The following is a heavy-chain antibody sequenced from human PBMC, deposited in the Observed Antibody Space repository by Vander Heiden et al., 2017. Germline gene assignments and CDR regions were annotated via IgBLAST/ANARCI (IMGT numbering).Heavy chain of an antibody. J-gene: IGHJ4*02. CDR1: GGSIRSSNW. Sequence: QVQLQESGPGLVKPSGTLSLTCAVSGGSIRSSNWWSWVRQPPGKGLEWIGEIYHSGSTNYNPSLKSRVTISVDKSKNQFSLKLSSVTAADTAVYYCAGLYDYDSSGYYEDYWGQGTMVTVSS. V-gene: IGHV4-4*02. CDR2: IYHSGST. CDR3: AGLYDYDSSGYYEDY. D-gene: IGHD3-22*01.